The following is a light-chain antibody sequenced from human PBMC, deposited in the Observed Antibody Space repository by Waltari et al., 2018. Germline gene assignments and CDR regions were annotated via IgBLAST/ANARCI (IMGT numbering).Light chain of an antibody. CDR2: KAS. CDR1: QSISSW. CDR3: QQYNSYPLT. V-gene: IGKV1-5*03. Sequence: IQMTQSPSTLSASVGARDTITCRASQSISSWLSWYQQKSGKTPKLMIYKASSLESVVPSRFSGSGSGTEFTLTISSLQPDDFATYYCQQYNSYPLTFGGGTKVEIK. J-gene: IGKJ4*01.